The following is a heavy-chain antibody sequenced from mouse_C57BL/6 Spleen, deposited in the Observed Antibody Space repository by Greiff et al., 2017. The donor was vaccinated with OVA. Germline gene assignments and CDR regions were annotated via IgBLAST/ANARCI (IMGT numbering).Heavy chain of an antibody. V-gene: IGHV3-6*01. CDR2: ISYDGSN. Sequence: EVKLVESGPGLVKPSQSLSLTCSVTGYSITSGYYWNWIRQFPGNKLEWMGYISYDGSNNYNPSLKNRISITLDTSKNPFFLKLNSVTTEDTATYCCAREVAPGYYAMDYWGQGTSVTVSS. CDR1: GYSITSGYY. CDR3: AREVAPGYYAMDY. D-gene: IGHD1-1*01. J-gene: IGHJ4*01.